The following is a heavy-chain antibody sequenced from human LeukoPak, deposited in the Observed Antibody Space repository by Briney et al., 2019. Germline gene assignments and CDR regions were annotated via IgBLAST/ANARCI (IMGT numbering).Heavy chain of an antibody. CDR2: TSSDLNVK. CDR1: GFAFRNYV. J-gene: IGHJ4*02. D-gene: IGHD3-10*01. V-gene: IGHV3-30-3*01. CDR3: AREGYYGSGSPPSLYFDY. Sequence: GGSLRLSCAASGFAFRNYVIHWVRQAPGKGLEWVAVTSSDLNVKLYADSVKGRFTIPRDNSRSTLYWQMNSLRPEDTAIYYCAREGYYGSGSPPSLYFDYWGQGTLVTVSS.